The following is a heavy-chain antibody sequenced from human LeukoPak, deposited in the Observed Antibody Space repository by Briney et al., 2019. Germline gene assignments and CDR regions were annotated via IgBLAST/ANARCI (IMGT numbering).Heavy chain of an antibody. CDR2: ISHSGTT. J-gene: IGHJ5*02. D-gene: IGHD6-6*01. V-gene: IGHV4-39*07. CDR1: GGSISSSSYY. Sequence: SETLSLTCTVSGGSISSSSYYWNWIRQPPGTGLEWIGEISHSGTTNYNPSLKSRVTISVDTSKNQFSLRLNSVTAADTAVYYCARASAYSTSSGVNLWGQGTLVTVSS. CDR3: ARASAYSTSSGVNL.